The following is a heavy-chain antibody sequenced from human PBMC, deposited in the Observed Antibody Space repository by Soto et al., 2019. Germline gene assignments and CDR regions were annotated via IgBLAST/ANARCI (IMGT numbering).Heavy chain of an antibody. CDR1: GGSISSYY. Sequence: SETLSLTCTVSGGSISSYYWIWIRQPPGKGLEWIGYIYYSGSTNYNPSLKSRVTISVDTSKNQFSLKLSSVTAADTAVYYCARDRGSYSPDYYFDYWGQGTLVTVSS. CDR2: IYYSGST. D-gene: IGHD1-26*01. V-gene: IGHV4-59*01. CDR3: ARDRGSYSPDYYFDY. J-gene: IGHJ4*02.